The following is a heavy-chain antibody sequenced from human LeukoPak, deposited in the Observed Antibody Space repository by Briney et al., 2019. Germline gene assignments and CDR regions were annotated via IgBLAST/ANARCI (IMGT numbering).Heavy chain of an antibody. CDR2: IYYTGSV. CDR3: ARDHSYYFGSQTSTLDV. D-gene: IGHD3-10*01. Sequence: SETLSLTCTISGASISAGGFYWTWIRQPPGEGLEWIGYIYYTGSVDYNASLKSRLTISLDTSKNRFSLKLNSVTAADTAVYYCARDHSYYFGSQTSTLDVWGQGTAVTVSS. J-gene: IGHJ6*02. V-gene: IGHV4-31*03. CDR1: GASISAGGFY.